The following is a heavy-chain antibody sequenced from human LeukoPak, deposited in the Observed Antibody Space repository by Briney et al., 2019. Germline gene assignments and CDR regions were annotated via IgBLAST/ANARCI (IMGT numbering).Heavy chain of an antibody. V-gene: IGHV4-59*01. CDR1: GGSISSYY. J-gene: IGHJ4*02. CDR3: AREAPRSGYDTNPNFDY. CDR2: IYYSGST. D-gene: IGHD5-12*01. Sequence: PSETLSLTCTVSGGSISSYYWSWIRQPPGKGLEWIGYIYYSGSTNYNPSLKSRVTISVDTSKNQFSLKLSSVTAADTAVYYCAREAPRSGYDTNPNFDYWGRGTLVTVSS.